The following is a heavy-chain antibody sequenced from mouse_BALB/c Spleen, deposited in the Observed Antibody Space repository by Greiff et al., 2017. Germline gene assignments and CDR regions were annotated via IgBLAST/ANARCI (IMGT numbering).Heavy chain of an antibody. J-gene: IGHJ3*01. CDR2: ISSGSSTI. CDR3: ARDGNSFSLFAY. V-gene: IGHV5-17*02. D-gene: IGHD2-1*01. Sequence: EVQVVESGGGLVQPGGSRKLSCAASGFTFSSFGMHWVRQAPEKGLEWVAYISSGSSTIYYADTVKGRFTISRDNPKNTLFLQMTSLRSEDTAMYYCARDGNSFSLFAYWGQGTLVTVSA. CDR1: GFTFSSFG.